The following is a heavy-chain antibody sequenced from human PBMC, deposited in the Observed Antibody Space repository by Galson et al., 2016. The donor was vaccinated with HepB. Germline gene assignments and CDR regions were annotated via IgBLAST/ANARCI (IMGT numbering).Heavy chain of an antibody. V-gene: IGHV3-23*01. J-gene: IGHJ4*02. CDR1: GFTLSSYA. CDR2: SSGTGYST. Sequence: SLRLSCAASGFTLSSYAMNWVRQAPGKGLEWVSSSSGTGYSTYYADSVKGRFTISRDNAKNILWLRMNSLTGEDTAVYYCARDGYNHVALDSWGQGTPVTVSS. CDR3: ARDGYNHVALDS. D-gene: IGHD5-18*01.